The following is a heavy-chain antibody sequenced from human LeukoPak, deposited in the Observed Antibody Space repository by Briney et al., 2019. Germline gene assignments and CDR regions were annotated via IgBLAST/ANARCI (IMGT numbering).Heavy chain of an antibody. J-gene: IGHJ4*02. D-gene: IGHD2-2*02. Sequence: ASVKVSCKASGYTFTSYYMHWVRQAPGQGLEWMGIINPSGGSTSYAQKFQGRVTMTRDMSTSTVYMELSSLRSEDTAVYYCARVGRYCSSTSCYSLGYWGQGTLVTVSS. CDR1: GYTFTSYY. CDR2: INPSGGST. V-gene: IGHV1-46*01. CDR3: ARVGRYCSSTSCYSLGY.